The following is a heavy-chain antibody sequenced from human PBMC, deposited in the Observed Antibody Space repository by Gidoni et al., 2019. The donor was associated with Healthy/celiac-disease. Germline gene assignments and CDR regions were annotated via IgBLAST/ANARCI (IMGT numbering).Heavy chain of an antibody. V-gene: IGHV1-3*01. J-gene: IGHJ4*02. CDR1: GYTFTSYA. CDR3: ARDDDPEAVYDFWSGWTIRAVY. D-gene: IGHD3-3*01. Sequence: QVQLVQSGAEVKKPGASVKVSCKASGYTFTSYAMHWVRQAPGQRLEWMGWINAGNGNTKYSQKFQGRGTITRDTSASTAYMALSSLRSEDTAVYYCARDDDPEAVYDFWSGWTIRAVYWGQGTLVTVSS. CDR2: INAGNGNT.